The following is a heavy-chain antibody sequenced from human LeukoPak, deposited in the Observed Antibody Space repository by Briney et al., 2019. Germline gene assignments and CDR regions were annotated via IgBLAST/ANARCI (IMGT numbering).Heavy chain of an antibody. CDR2: IYYSGST. CDR3: AGGSWYYYYMDV. J-gene: IGHJ6*03. D-gene: IGHD3-10*01. Sequence: PSETLSLTCTVSGGSISSYYWSWLRQPPGKGLEWIGYIYYSGSTNYNPSLKSRVTISVDTSKNQFSLKLNSVTAADAAVYYCAGGSWYYYYMDVWGRGTTVTISS. V-gene: IGHV4-59*01. CDR1: GGSISSYY.